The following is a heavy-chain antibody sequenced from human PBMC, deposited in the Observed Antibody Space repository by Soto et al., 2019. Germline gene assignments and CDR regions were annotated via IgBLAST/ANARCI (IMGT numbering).Heavy chain of an antibody. CDR2: IYHSGST. V-gene: IGHV4-4*02. D-gene: IGHD2-21*02. Sequence: SETLSLTCAVSGGSISSSHWWGWVRQAPGKGLEWIGQIYHSGSTNYNPSLKSRITMSVDKSKNQFSVNLSSVTAADTAVYYCVRDADETAIVPAPWLVWGRGTMVTGSS. J-gene: IGHJ6*02. CDR1: GGSISSSHW. CDR3: VRDADETAIVPAPWLV.